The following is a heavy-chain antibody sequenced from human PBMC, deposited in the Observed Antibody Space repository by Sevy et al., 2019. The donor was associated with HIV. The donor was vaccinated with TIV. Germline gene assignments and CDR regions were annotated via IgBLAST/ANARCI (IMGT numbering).Heavy chain of an antibody. Sequence: ETLSLTCTVSGDSMSSSSYHWGWIRQPPGKGLEWIGNIYYSGTTYYNSSLKSRVTISVDTSKNQFSLKLSSVTATDTAVYYCARVYSGYGTFDTWGQGTLVTVSS. J-gene: IGHJ4*02. V-gene: IGHV4-39*01. CDR1: GDSMSSSSYH. D-gene: IGHD5-12*01. CDR2: IYYSGTT. CDR3: ARVYSGYGTFDT.